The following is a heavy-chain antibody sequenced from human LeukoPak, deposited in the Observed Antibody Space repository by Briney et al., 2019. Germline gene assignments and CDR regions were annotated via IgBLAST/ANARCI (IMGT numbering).Heavy chain of an antibody. CDR1: GFTFSSYS. J-gene: IGHJ5*02. D-gene: IGHD3-10*01. CDR3: ARDVMVRGSWFDP. CDR2: ISSSSSYI. V-gene: IGHV3-21*01. Sequence: GGSLRLSCAASGFTFSSYSMNWVRQAPGKGLEWVSSISSSSSYIYYADSVEGRFTISRDNAKNSLYLQMNSLRAEDTAVYYCARDVMVRGSWFDPWGQGTLVTVSS.